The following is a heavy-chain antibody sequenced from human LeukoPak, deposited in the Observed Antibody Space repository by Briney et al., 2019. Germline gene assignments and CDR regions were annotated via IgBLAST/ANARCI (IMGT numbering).Heavy chain of an antibody. D-gene: IGHD3-10*01. Sequence: PSETLSLTCAVYGGSFRGYYWSWIRQPPGKGLEWIGEINHSGSTNYDPSLKSRVTISVDTSKNQFSLKLSSVTAADTAVYYCARGRGVRGAIMDYWGQGTLVTVSS. V-gene: IGHV4-34*01. CDR2: INHSGST. CDR1: GGSFRGYY. CDR3: ARGRGVRGAIMDY. J-gene: IGHJ4*02.